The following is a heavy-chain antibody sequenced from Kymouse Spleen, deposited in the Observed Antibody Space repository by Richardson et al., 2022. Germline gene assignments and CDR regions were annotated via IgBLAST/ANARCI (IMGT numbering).Heavy chain of an antibody. J-gene: IGHJ1*01. CDR2: INHSGST. D-gene: IGHD5-18,IGHD5-18*01. CDR1: GGSFSGYY. V-gene: IGHV4-34*01. CDR3: ARGLDTAMVSEYFQH. Sequence: QVQLQQWGAGLLKPSETLSLTCAVYGGSFSGYYWSWIRQPPGKGLEWIGEINHSGSTNYNPSLKSRVTISVDTSKNQFSLKLSSVTAADTAVYYCARGLDTAMVSEYFQHWGQGTLVTVSS.